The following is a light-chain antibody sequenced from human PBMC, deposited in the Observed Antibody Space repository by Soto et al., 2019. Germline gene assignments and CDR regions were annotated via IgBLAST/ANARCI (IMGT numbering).Light chain of an antibody. CDR3: SSYTRSSTRV. Sequence: QSVLTQPASVSGSPGQSITISCTGTSSDVGGYNYVSWYQQHPGKAPKLMIYEVSNRPAGGSNRFSGPKSGNTASLTISGLQAADEADYYCSSYTRSSTRVFGGGTKLTVL. CDR2: EVS. J-gene: IGLJ3*02. V-gene: IGLV2-14*01. CDR1: SSDVGGYNY.